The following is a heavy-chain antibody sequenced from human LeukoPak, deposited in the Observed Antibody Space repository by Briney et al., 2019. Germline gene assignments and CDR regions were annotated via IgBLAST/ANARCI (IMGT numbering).Heavy chain of an antibody. D-gene: IGHD6-13*01. J-gene: IGHJ4*02. CDR1: GGSISSGGYY. V-gene: IGHV4-31*03. CDR3: ARRSWGIAAAGTEFDY. CDR2: IYYSGST. Sequence: SQTLSLICTVSGGSISSGGYYWSWIRQHPGKGLEWIGYIYYSGSTYYNPSLKSRVTISVDTSKNQFSLKLSSVTAADTAVYYCARRSWGIAAAGTEFDYWGQGTLVTVSS.